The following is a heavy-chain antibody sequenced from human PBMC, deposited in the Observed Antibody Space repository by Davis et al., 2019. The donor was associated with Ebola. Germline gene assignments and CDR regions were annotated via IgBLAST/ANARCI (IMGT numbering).Heavy chain of an antibody. CDR1: GGSVSSGSYY. D-gene: IGHD1-14*01. CDR2: IYYSGSI. J-gene: IGHJ6*02. V-gene: IGHV4-61*01. CDR3: ARDILLREPYYYYGMDV. Sequence: PSETLSLTCTVSGGSVSSGSYYWSWIRQPPGKGLEWIGYIYYSGSINYNPSLKSRVTISVDTSKNQFSLKLSSVTAADTAVYYCARDILLREPYYYYGMDVWGQGTTVTVSS.